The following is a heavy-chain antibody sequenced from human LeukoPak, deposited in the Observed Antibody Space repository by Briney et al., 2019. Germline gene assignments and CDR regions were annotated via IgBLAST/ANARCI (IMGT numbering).Heavy chain of an antibody. J-gene: IGHJ4*02. Sequence: KPSETLSLPCIVSGGSLTSSHWSWVRQPPGKGLEWIGYIYNSGSTNYNPSLKSRVTISVDMSKNQFSLKLSSVTAADTAVYYCARATAYYCIDYWGQGTLVTVSS. V-gene: IGHV4-59*01. CDR2: IYNSGST. CDR3: ARATAYYCIDY. D-gene: IGHD3-16*01. CDR1: GGSLTSSH.